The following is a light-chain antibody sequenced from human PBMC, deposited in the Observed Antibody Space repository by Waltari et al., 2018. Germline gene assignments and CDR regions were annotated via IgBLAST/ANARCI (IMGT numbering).Light chain of an antibody. CDR1: SGHSNYP. Sequence: QLMLTQSPSASASLGASVTLTCTLSSGHSNYPIAWHQQQPAKGPRYLMTVNSDGSHIKGDGIPDRFSGSSSGAERYLTIASLQSEDETDYYCQTGGFGIWVFGGGTKLTVL. CDR2: VNSDGSH. V-gene: IGLV4-69*01. J-gene: IGLJ3*02. CDR3: QTGGFGIWV.